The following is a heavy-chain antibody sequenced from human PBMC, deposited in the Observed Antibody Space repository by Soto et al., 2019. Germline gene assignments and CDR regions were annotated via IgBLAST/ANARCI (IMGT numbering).Heavy chain of an antibody. D-gene: IGHD6-13*01. CDR1: GGSFSGYY. V-gene: IGHV4-34*01. CDR2: INHSGST. J-gene: IGHJ4*02. Sequence: SETLSLTCAVYGGSFSGYYWSWIRQPPGKGLEWIGEINHSGSTNYNPSLKSRVTISVDTSKNQFSLKLSSVTAADTAVYYCARGHLPGSSSWQNDYWGQGTLVTVSS. CDR3: ARGHLPGSSSWQNDY.